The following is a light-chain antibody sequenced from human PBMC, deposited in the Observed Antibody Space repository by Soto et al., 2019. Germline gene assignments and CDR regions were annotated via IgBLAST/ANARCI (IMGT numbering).Light chain of an antibody. Sequence: EIVLTQSPGTLSLSPGERATLSCRASQSVSSSYLAWYQQKPGQAPRLLIYGASSRATGIPDRFSGSGSGTDFTLTISSLEPEDFAVYYCQQYGSFFGQGTKV. CDR2: GAS. V-gene: IGKV3-20*01. J-gene: IGKJ1*01. CDR3: QQYGSF. CDR1: QSVSSSY.